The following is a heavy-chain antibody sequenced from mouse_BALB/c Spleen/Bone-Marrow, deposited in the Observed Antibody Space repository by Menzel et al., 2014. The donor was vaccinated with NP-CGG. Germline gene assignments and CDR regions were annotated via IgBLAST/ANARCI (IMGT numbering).Heavy chain of an antibody. CDR1: GFSLTSYG. J-gene: IGHJ4*01. Sequence: VKLMESGPGLVAPSQSLSIPCTVSGFSLTSYGVHWVRQPPGKGLEWLGVIWAGGSTNYNSALMSRLSISKDNSKSQVFLKMNSLQTDDTAMYYCARVGYRYDGYAMDYWGQGTSVTVSS. V-gene: IGHV2-9*02. CDR2: IWAGGST. CDR3: ARVGYRYDGYAMDY. D-gene: IGHD2-14*01.